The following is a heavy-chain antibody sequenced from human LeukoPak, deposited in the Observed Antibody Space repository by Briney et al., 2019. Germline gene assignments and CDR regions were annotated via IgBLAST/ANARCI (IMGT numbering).Heavy chain of an antibody. Sequence: GGSLRLSCAASGFTFNSYAMTWVRQAPGKGLEWVSTIGGSGDSTYSADSVKGRFTISRDNSKDTLFLQMNSLRADDTAVYYCAKDSISVAGIGAFDVWGQGTMVTVSS. CDR3: AKDSISVAGIGAFDV. CDR2: IGGSGDST. V-gene: IGHV3-23*01. J-gene: IGHJ3*01. D-gene: IGHD6-19*01. CDR1: GFTFNSYA.